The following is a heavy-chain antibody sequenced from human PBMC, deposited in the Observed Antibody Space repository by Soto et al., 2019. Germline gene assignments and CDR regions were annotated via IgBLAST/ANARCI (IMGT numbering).Heavy chain of an antibody. D-gene: IGHD3-3*01. CDR3: ARGEITIFGVGPPDV. V-gene: IGHV4-31*03. CDR2: IYYSGST. Sequence: SETLALSCTFSGGSISSGGYYWGWIRQHPGKGLEWIGYIYYSGSTYYNPSLKSRVTISVDTSKNQFSLKLSSVTAADTAVYYCARGEITIFGVGPPDVWGQGTTVTVSS. CDR1: GGSISSGGYY. J-gene: IGHJ6*01.